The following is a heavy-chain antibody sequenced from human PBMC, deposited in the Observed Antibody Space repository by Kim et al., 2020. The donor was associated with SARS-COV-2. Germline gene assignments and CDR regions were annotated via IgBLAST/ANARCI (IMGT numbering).Heavy chain of an antibody. D-gene: IGHD3-22*01. CDR3: AREGMGIYYDRSGFPIFNYFYYGMDV. CDR1: GFTFSSFW. V-gene: IGHV3-7*01. J-gene: IGHJ6*02. CDR2: IKQDGSEK. Sequence: GGSLRLSCAASGFTFSSFWMSWVRQAPGKGLEWVANIKQDGSEKYWVDSVKGRFTISRDNAKNSLYLEMYSLRVEDTAVYYCAREGMGIYYDRSGFPIFNYFYYGMDVWGQGTTVTVSS.